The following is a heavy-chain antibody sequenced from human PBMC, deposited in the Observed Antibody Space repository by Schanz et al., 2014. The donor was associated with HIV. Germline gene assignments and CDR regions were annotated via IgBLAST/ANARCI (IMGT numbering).Heavy chain of an antibody. J-gene: IGHJ4*02. CDR3: ARGATLNGMYYYPFDS. D-gene: IGHD3-16*01. Sequence: QVQLVQSGAEVKKPGASVKVSCKASGYTFTSQYMHWVRQAPGQGREWMGLINPYDGSTSNAQKFQGRVTMSRDTSTSQVSLQLSSLTSADTAVYYCARGATLNGMYYYPFDSWGQGTLVTVSS. CDR1: GYTFTSQY. CDR2: INPYDGST. V-gene: IGHV1-46*01.